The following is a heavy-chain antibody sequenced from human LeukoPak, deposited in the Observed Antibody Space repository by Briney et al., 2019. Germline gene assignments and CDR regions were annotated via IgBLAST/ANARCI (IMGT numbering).Heavy chain of an antibody. J-gene: IGHJ4*02. V-gene: IGHV1-46*03. D-gene: IGHD3-22*01. CDR2: INPSGGST. CDR1: GYTLTSYY. CDR3: AVTSGYYFSLVY. Sequence: AAVKVSCKASGYTLTSYYMHCVRQAPGQGLEWMGMINPSGGSTSYAQKSQGRVTMTRDTSTSTVYMELSSLRSEDTAVYYCAVTSGYYFSLVYWGQGTLVTVSS.